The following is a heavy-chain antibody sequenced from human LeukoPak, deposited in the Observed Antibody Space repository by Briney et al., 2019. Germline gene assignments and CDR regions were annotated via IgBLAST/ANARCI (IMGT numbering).Heavy chain of an antibody. Sequence: QPGRSLRLSCAASGFTFSSYGMHWVRQAPGKGLEWVAVISYDGSNKYYADSVKGRFTISRDNSKNTLYLQMNSLRAEDTAVYYCAKGGGWLPDYWGLGTLVTVSS. CDR1: GFTFSSYG. J-gene: IGHJ4*02. V-gene: IGHV3-30*18. CDR2: ISYDGSNK. CDR3: AKGGGWLPDY. D-gene: IGHD6-19*01.